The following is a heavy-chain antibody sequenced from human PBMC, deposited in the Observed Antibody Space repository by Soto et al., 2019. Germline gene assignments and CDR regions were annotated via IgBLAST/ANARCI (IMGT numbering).Heavy chain of an antibody. J-gene: IGHJ6*02. V-gene: IGHV3-30-3*01. CDR3: ARTGYCSSTSCPNYYYYGMDV. CDR2: ISYDGSNK. CDR1: GFTFSSYA. Sequence: QVQLVESGGGVVQPGRSLRLSCAASGFTFSSYAMHWVRQAPGKGLEWVAVISYDGSNKYYADSVKGRFTISRDNSKNTLYLQMNSLRAEDTAVYYCARTGYCSSTSCPNYYYYGMDVWGHGTTVTVSS. D-gene: IGHD2-2*01.